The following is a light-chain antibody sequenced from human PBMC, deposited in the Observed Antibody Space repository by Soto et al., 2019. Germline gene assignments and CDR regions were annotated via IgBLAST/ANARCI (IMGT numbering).Light chain of an antibody. Sequence: EIVMTQSPATLAVSPGERATLSCRASQSVSSDLAWYHQKPGKAPRLLIYGASSRATGIPDRFSGSGSGTDFTLTIRRLEPEDFAVYYCQQYGSSRTFGQGTKVDIK. V-gene: IGKV3-20*01. CDR1: QSVSSD. CDR3: QQYGSSRT. J-gene: IGKJ1*01. CDR2: GAS.